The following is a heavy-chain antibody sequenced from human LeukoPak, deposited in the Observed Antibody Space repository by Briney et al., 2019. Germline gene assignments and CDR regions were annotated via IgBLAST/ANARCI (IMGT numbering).Heavy chain of an antibody. Sequence: GGSLRLSCAASGFTFSSYSMNWVRQAPGKGLEWVSSISSSSSYIYYADSVKGRFTISRDNAKNSLYLQMNSLRAEDTAVYYCASDRGEPSSGFDYWGQGTLVTVSS. J-gene: IGHJ4*02. V-gene: IGHV3-21*01. CDR1: GFTFSSYS. CDR2: ISSSSSYI. CDR3: ASDRGEPSSGFDY. D-gene: IGHD3-16*01.